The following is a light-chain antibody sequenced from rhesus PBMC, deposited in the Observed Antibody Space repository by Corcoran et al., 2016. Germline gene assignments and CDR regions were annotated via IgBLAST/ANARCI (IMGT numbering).Light chain of an antibody. CDR1: QSLVHSNGNTY. J-gene: IGKJ4*01. V-gene: IGKV2-64*01. CDR3: GQGTHMPLP. CDR2: QVS. Sequence: DVVLTQSPVSLTITPGQPASISCRSTQSLVHSNGNTYLHWYQQKPGQPPRRPIYQVSNRGSGSPDRFSGNGKGTNFNMKIGRVETGDFGVYSSGQGTHMPLPFGGGTKVEIK.